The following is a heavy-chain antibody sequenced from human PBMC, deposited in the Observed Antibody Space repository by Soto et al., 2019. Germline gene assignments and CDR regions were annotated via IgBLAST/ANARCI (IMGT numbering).Heavy chain of an antibody. D-gene: IGHD2-2*01. CDR1: GGAISSGGYY. J-gene: IGHJ6*02. V-gene: IGHV4-31*03. Sequence: PSETLSLTCTVCGGAISSGGYYWSWIRQHPGKVLEWIGYIYYSGSTYYNPSLKSRVTISVDTSKNQFSLKLSSVTAADTAVYHCARGILSQPAGDIVVVPFDVWGQGTTVTVSS. CDR3: ARGILSQPAGDIVVVPFDV. CDR2: IYYSGST.